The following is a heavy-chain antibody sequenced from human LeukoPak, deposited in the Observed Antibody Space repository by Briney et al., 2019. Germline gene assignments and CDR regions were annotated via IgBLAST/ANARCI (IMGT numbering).Heavy chain of an antibody. CDR2: IYYTGTT. CDR3: ARGGYGDYGVWFDP. J-gene: IGHJ5*02. Sequence: PSETLSLTCTVSGASMSGHYWTWIRQDPGTGLEWIGNIYYTGTTYYNPSLKSRVTISVDTSKNQFSLKLSSVTAADTAVYYCARGGYGDYGVWFDPWGQGTLVTVSS. CDR1: GASMSGHY. V-gene: IGHV4-59*11. D-gene: IGHD4-17*01.